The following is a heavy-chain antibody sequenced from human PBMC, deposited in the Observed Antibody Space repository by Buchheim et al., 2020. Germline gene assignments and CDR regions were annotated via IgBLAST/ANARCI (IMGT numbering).Heavy chain of an antibody. Sequence: QVQLQESGPGLVRPSQTLSLTCTVSGGSINSGDYYWSWVRQPPGKGLEWMGYIYFSGDTDYNPSLKSRITMSLDTSKNQFSLRLTSVTAADTAVYYCAKAVWSGYSNTFFFFGMDVWGQGTT. D-gene: IGHD3-3*01. CDR3: AKAVWSGYSNTFFFFGMDV. CDR2: IYFSGDT. CDR1: GGSINSGDYY. V-gene: IGHV4-30-4*01. J-gene: IGHJ6*01.